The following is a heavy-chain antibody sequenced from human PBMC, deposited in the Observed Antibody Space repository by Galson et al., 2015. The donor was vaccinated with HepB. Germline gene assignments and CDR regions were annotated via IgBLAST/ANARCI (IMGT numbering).Heavy chain of an antibody. D-gene: IGHD2-15*01. CDR2: ICPYNRYT. CDR3: ARGALVVAVGATQNNWFGP. J-gene: IGHJ5*02. CDR1: GYSFSTYS. V-gene: IGHV1-18*01. Sequence: SVKVSCKASGYSFSTYSITWVRQAPGQGLEWMGWICPYNRYTNYTQKLQGRVTMTTDTSTSTAFMELRSLRSDDTAVYYCARGALVVAVGATQNNWFGPWGQGTLVTVSS.